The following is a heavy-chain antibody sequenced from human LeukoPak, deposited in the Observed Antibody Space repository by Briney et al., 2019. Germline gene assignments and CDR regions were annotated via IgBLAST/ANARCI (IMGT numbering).Heavy chain of an antibody. CDR3: ARKVGATYYFDY. V-gene: IGHV2-70*11. Sequence: SGPALVKPTLTLTLTCTYSGFSLSTSGMSVNWIPQPPGKALEWLARIDWDNDKYYRTSLKTRLTISKDTSKNQVVLTMTNMDPVDAATYYCARKVGATYYFDYWGQGTLVTVSS. D-gene: IGHD1-26*01. J-gene: IGHJ4*02. CDR2: IDWDNDK. CDR1: GFSLSTSGMS.